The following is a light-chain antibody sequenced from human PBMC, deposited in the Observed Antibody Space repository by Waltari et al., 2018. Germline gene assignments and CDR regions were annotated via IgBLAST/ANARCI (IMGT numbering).Light chain of an antibody. J-gene: IGLJ2*01. CDR1: NYNIGSGP. CDR3: ATWDGRVNGVL. Sequence: QSVLTQAPSVSGTPGQRVTISCSGTNYNIGSGPVNWYQQVPGMSPKLLIYSNEQRPSGVPSRFSCSKSGTSASLAISGLQSEDEADYYCATWDGRVNGVLFGGGTKVTVL. V-gene: IGLV1-44*01. CDR2: SNE.